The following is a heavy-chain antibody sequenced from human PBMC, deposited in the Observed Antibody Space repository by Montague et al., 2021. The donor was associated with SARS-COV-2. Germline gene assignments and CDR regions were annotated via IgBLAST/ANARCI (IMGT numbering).Heavy chain of an antibody. J-gene: IGHJ4*02. CDR1: GGSINNYY. Sequence: SETLSLTCNVSGGSINNYYWSWIRQSPGRGPEWIGYIYYTGSTTRNPSLDSRVTISLDTSRDLVSLELRSLTAADTAVYYCARGGGWKRHFDYWGQGTLVAVSS. V-gene: IGHV4-59*01. D-gene: IGHD4-23*01. CDR3: ARGGGWKRHFDY. CDR2: IYYTGST.